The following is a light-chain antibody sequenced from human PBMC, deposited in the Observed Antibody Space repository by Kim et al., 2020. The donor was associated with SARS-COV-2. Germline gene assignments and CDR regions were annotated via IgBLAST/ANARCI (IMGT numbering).Light chain of an antibody. CDR1: SLRSYY. J-gene: IGLJ3*02. CDR3: NSRESGVNHVV. V-gene: IGLV3-19*01. CDR2: DKN. Sequence: SSELPQDPAVSVALGQTVRITCQGDSLRSYYASWYQQRPGQAPVLLIYDKNNRPSGIPDRFSGSSSGNTASLTITGAQAEDEADYYCNSRESGVNHVVFGGGTRLTVL.